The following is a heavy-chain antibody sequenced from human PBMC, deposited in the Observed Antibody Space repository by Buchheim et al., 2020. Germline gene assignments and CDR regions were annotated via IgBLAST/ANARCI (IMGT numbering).Heavy chain of an antibody. V-gene: IGHV3-21*01. CDR3: ARDKRRTTVTGDAVGMDV. J-gene: IGHJ6*02. D-gene: IGHD4-11*01. CDR1: GFTFSSYS. CDR2: ISSSSSYI. Sequence: EVQLVESGGGLVKPGGSLRLSCAASGFTFSSYSMNWVRQAPGKGLEWVSSISSSSSYIYYADSVKGRFTISRDNAKNSLYLQMNSLRAEDTAVYYCARDKRRTTVTGDAVGMDVWGQGTT.